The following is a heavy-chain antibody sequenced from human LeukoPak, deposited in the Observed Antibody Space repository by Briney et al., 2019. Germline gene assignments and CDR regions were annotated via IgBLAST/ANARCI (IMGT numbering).Heavy chain of an antibody. Sequence: PGGSLRLPCVASGFTFSTYAMSWVRQAPGKGLEWVSDISASGGSTYYADSVKGRFTISRDNSMDTLYLRMNSLRAEDTAVYYCAKPLAYYDFWSGPGYYFDYWGQGTLVTVSS. J-gene: IGHJ4*02. V-gene: IGHV3-23*01. CDR1: GFTFSTYA. CDR3: AKPLAYYDFWSGPGYYFDY. CDR2: ISASGGST. D-gene: IGHD3-3*01.